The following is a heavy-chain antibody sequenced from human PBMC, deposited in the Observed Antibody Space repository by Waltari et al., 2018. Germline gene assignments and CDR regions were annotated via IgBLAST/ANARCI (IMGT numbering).Heavy chain of an antibody. V-gene: IGHV1-8*03. J-gene: IGHJ5*02. CDR1: GFTFIDYD. Sequence: QVQLVQSGAEVKKPGASVKVSCKASGFTFIDYDINLVRQATGQGLEWMGWMTPHSDDTDYEQKFQGRVTITRDTSTSTAYMDLSSLRSDDTAVYYCATRYYDFSSGSYVESWGQGTLVTVSS. CDR2: MTPHSDDT. CDR3: ATRYYDFSSGSYVES. D-gene: IGHD3-3*01.